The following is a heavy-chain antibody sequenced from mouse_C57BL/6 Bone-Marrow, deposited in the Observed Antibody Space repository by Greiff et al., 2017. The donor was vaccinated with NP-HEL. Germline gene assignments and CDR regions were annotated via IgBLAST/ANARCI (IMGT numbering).Heavy chain of an antibody. V-gene: IGHV1-59*01. CDR1: GYTFTSYW. CDR3: ARERVYYAMDY. J-gene: IGHJ4*01. CDR2: IDPSDSYT. Sequence: QVQLQQPGAELVRPGTSVKLSCKASGYTFTSYWMHWVKQRPGQGLEWIGVIDPSDSYTNYNQKFKGKATLTVDTSSSTAYMQLSSLTSEDSAVDDCARERVYYAMDYWGQGTSVTVSS.